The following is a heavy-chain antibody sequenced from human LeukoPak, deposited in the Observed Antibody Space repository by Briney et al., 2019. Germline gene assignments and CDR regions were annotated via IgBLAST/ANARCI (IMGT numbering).Heavy chain of an antibody. CDR1: GGSISSSSYY. V-gene: IGHV4-39*07. CDR2: IYYSGST. Sequence: SETLSLTCTVSGGSISSSSYYWGWIRQPPGKGLERIGSIYYSGSTYYNPSLKSRVTISVDTSKNQFSLKLSSVTAADTAVYYCARETAGTARFDYWGQGTLVTVSS. D-gene: IGHD2-21*02. CDR3: ARETAGTARFDY. J-gene: IGHJ4*02.